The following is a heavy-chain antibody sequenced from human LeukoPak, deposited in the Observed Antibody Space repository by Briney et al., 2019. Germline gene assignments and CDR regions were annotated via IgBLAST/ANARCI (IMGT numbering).Heavy chain of an antibody. CDR1: GFTFSSYA. V-gene: IGHV3-23*01. CDR3: AKVNSNYGYYGMDV. D-gene: IGHD4-11*01. Sequence: GGSLRLSCAASGFTFSSYAMSWVRQAPGKGLEWVSAISGSGGSTYYADSVKGRFTNSRDNSKNTLYLQMNSLRAEDTAVYYCAKVNSNYGYYGMDVWGQGTTVTVSS. CDR2: ISGSGGST. J-gene: IGHJ6*02.